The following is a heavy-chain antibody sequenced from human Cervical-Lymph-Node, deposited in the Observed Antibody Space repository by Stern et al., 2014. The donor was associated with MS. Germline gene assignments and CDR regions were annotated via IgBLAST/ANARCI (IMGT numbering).Heavy chain of an antibody. CDR1: GGTFSTYA. J-gene: IGHJ3*02. D-gene: IGHD3-10*01. V-gene: IGHV1-69*19. CDR3: ARDQRHLNSGSFAFDI. CDR2: TIPIIDTA. Sequence: HVQLAQSGAEVQKSGSSGKVSCKASGGTFSTYAINSVRQAPEQAHEWWCWTIPIIDTAYYARNFEGRFSIIADGSQTTVYMEVSSLRSEDTAVYYCARDQRHLNSGSFAFDIWGEGTMVLVSS.